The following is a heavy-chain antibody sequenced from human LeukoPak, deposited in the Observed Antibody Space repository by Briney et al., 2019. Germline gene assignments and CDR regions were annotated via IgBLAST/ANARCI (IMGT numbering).Heavy chain of an antibody. D-gene: IGHD3-10*01. CDR2: VNADNSNT. CDR3: ARGAKFRSYGSGTYYTSLPFDP. V-gene: IGHV1-3*03. Sequence: ASVKVSCKASGFPFTSYAIHWVRQAPGQRLEWMGWVNADNSNTKYSQEFQGRVTITRDTSASTAYMELSSLRSEDMAVYYCARGAKFRSYGSGTYYTSLPFDPWGQGTLVTVSS. J-gene: IGHJ5*02. CDR1: GFPFTSYA.